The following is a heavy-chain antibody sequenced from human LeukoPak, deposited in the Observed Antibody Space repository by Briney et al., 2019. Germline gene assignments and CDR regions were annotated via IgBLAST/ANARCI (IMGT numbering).Heavy chain of an antibody. CDR3: ARGPTITGIANRYFDY. Sequence: PSETLSLTCAVYGGSFSGYYWSWIRQPPGKGLEWIGEINHSGSTKRSGSTNYNPSLKSRVTISVDTSKNQFSLKLSSVTAAGTAVYYCARGPTITGIANRYFDYWGQGTLVTVSS. V-gene: IGHV4-34*01. J-gene: IGHJ4*02. CDR2: INHSGSTKRSGST. CDR1: GGSFSGYY. D-gene: IGHD6-13*01.